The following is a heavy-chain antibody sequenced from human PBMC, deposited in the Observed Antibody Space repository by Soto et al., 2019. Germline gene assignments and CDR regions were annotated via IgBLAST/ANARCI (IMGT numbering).Heavy chain of an antibody. D-gene: IGHD3-3*01. J-gene: IGHJ5*02. CDR3: AKEVAFQSGYYSGRHYFAP. CDR1: GFPFSSYG. CDR2: ISGSDGTT. Sequence: GGSLRLSCAASGFPFSSYGMNWVRQAPGKGLEWVSAISGSDGTTHYADSVRGRFTISRDTSNNTVFLQMNSLRVEDTGLYYCAKEVAFQSGYYSGRHYFAPWGLGALVTVPP. V-gene: IGHV3-23*01.